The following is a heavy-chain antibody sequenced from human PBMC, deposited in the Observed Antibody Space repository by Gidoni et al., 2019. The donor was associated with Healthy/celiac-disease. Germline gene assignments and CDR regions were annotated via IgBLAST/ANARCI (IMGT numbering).Heavy chain of an antibody. V-gene: IGHV4-39*01. CDR2: IYYSGST. CDR1: GGSISSSSYY. D-gene: IGHD3-9*01. J-gene: IGHJ4*02. Sequence: QLQLQESGPGLVKPSETLSLTCTVSGGSISSSSYYWGWIRQPPGKGLEWIGSIYYSGSTYYNPSLKSRVTISVDTSKNQFSLKLSSVTAADTAVYYCARHLEVYDILTGFDYWGQGTLVTVSS. CDR3: ARHLEVYDILTGFDY.